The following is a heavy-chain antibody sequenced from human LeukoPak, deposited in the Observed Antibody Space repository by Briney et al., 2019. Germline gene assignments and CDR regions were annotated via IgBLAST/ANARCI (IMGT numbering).Heavy chain of an antibody. CDR3: ARDFYASGFYFWFNP. CDR1: GGYTGSHY. J-gene: IGHJ5*02. Sequence: SETLSLTCTVSGGYTGSHYWSWIRQPAGKGLEWIGRISPSGTTHYNPSLGSRVTMSVDTSKNYFSLRLSSVTAADTAVYYCARDFYASGFYFWFNPWGQGMLVTVSS. CDR2: ISPSGTT. V-gene: IGHV4-4*07. D-gene: IGHD2/OR15-2a*01.